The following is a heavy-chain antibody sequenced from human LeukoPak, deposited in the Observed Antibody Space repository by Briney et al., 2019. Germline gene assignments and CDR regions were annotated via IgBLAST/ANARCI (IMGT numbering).Heavy chain of an antibody. CDR1: GVSISSNLW. CDR2: IHHSGSI. Sequence: SETLSLTCAVSGVSISSNLWWTWVRQPPGKGLEWIAEIHHSGSINYNPSLKSRVTISVDKAKNQFSLNLNSVTAADTAVYYCARGSDATYYYYMDVWGRGTTVTVSS. D-gene: IGHD5-24*01. V-gene: IGHV4-4*02. J-gene: IGHJ6*03. CDR3: ARGSDATYYYYMDV.